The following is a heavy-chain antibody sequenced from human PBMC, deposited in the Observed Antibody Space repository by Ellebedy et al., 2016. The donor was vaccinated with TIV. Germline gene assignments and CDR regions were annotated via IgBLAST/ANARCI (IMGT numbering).Heavy chain of an antibody. CDR1: GFSLSTSGMG. CDR2: IFFNDEK. Sequence: SGPTLVKPTQTLTLTCTFSGFSLSTSGMGVSWIRQPPGKALEWLAHIFFNDEKSYSTSLNSRLTISKDTSKSQVVLTMTNMDPVDTATYYCARASGYSSGWPRFYYYYYGMDVWGQGTTVTVSS. D-gene: IGHD6-19*01. J-gene: IGHJ6*02. V-gene: IGHV2-26*01. CDR3: ARASGYSSGWPRFYYYYYGMDV.